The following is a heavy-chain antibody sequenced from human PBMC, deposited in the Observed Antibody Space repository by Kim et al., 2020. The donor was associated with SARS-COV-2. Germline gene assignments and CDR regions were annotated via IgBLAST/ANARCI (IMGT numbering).Heavy chain of an antibody. J-gene: IGHJ4*02. CDR3: ARGGYDSSGYYYYFDY. CDR1: GGSISSSNW. Sequence: SETLSLTCAVSGGSISSSNWWSWVRQPPGKGLEWIGEIYHSGSTNYNPSLKSRVTISVDKSKNQFSLKLSSVTAADTAVYYCARGGYDSSGYYYYFDYWGQGTLVTVSS. D-gene: IGHD3-22*01. CDR2: IYHSGST. V-gene: IGHV4-4*02.